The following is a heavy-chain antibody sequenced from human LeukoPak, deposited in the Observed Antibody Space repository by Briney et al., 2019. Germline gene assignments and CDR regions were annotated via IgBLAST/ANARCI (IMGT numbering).Heavy chain of an antibody. D-gene: IGHD3-10*01. CDR3: ARASNHGSGNYHLDY. J-gene: IGHJ4*02. Sequence: ASVKVSCKASGYTFTTYYMHWVRHAPGQGLEWMGIINPNGGSTSYAQNRVTMTRDTSTSTFYMELSSLKSEDTAVYYCARASNHGSGNYHLDYWGQGTLVTVSS. CDR1: GYTFTTYY. CDR2: INPNGGST. V-gene: IGHV1-46*01.